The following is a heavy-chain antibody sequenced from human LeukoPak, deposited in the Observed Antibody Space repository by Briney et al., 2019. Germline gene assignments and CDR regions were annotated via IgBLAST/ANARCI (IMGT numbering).Heavy chain of an antibody. D-gene: IGHD2-15*01. CDR3: AKARSVVVAATDY. J-gene: IGHJ4*02. V-gene: IGHV3-23*01. Sequence: GGSLRLSCAASGLTFSSYAMSWVRQAPGKGLEWVSAISGSGGSTYYADSVKGRYTISRDNSKNTLYLQMNSLRAEDTAVYYCAKARSVVVAATDYWGQGTLVTVSS. CDR1: GLTFSSYA. CDR2: ISGSGGST.